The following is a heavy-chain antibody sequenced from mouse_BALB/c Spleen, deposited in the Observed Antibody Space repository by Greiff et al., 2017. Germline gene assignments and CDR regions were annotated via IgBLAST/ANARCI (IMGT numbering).Heavy chain of an antibody. J-gene: IGHJ1*01. CDR3: AKLLYYRYEYFDV. D-gene: IGHD2-14*01. CDR1: GFSLTDYG. V-gene: IGHV2-6-5*01. Sequence: VKLVESGPGLVAPSQSLSITCTVSGFSLTDYGVSWIRQPPGKGLEWLGVIWGGGSTYYNSALKSRLSISKDNSKSQVFLKMNSLQTDDTAMYYCAKLLYYRYEYFDVWGAGTTVTVSS. CDR2: IWGGGST.